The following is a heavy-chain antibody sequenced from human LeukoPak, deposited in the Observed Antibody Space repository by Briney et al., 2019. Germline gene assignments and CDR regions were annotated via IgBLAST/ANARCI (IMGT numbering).Heavy chain of an antibody. J-gene: IGHJ3*02. V-gene: IGHV4-59*01. CDR1: GGSIRSYY. D-gene: IGHD4-17*01. CDR3: ARLDYGDYVGAFDI. CDR2: IYYIGST. Sequence: KASETLSLTCTVSGGSIRSYYWSWIRQPPGKGLECIGYIYYIGSTNYNPSLKSRVTISLDTSKSQFSLKLTSVTPADTAVYYCARLDYGDYVGAFDIWGQGTMVTVSS.